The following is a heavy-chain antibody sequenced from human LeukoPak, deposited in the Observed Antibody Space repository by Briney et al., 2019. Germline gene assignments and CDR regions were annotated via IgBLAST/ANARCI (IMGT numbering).Heavy chain of an antibody. CDR2: MNPNSGNT. J-gene: IGHJ5*02. CDR1: GYPFTPSE. V-gene: IGHV1-8*01. CDR3: ARGRRGRYNWFDP. Sequence: ASVKASCKASGYPFTPSEINWVRQATGLGLEWMGWMNPNSGNTGYAQKFQGRVTMTRNTSISTAYMELSSLRSEDTAVYYCARGRRGRYNWFDPWGQGTLVTVSS. D-gene: IGHD2-15*01.